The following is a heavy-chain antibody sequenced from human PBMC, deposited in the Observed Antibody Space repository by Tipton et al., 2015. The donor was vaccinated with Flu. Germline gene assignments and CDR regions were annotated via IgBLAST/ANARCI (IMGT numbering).Heavy chain of an antibody. CDR3: ARDRAPDSPYFDV. Sequence: TLSLTCAVYGGSFSGYYWSWIRQPPGKGLEWIGEINHSGSTNYNPSLKSRVTISVDTSKNQFSLKLSSVTAADTAVYYCARDRAPDSPYFDVWGQGTLVTVSS. CDR2: INHSGST. CDR1: GGSFSGYY. D-gene: IGHD3-22*01. V-gene: IGHV4-34*01. J-gene: IGHJ4*02.